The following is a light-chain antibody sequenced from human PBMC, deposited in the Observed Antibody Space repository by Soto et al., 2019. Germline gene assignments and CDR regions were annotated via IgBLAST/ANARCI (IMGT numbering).Light chain of an antibody. CDR2: GAS. J-gene: IGKJ4*01. V-gene: IGKV3-15*01. CDR3: QQYNNWPLT. CDR1: QSVSSN. Sequence: EIVLTQSPGTLSLSAGERATLSCRASQSVSSNYFAWFQQKPGQAPRLLIYGASTRAAGIPARFSGSGSGTEFTLTISSLQSEDFAVYCCQQYNNWPLTFGGGTKL.